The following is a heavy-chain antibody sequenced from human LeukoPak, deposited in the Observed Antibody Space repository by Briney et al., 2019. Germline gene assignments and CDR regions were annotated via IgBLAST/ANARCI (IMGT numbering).Heavy chain of an antibody. Sequence: GSLLLSCAASGFTFRTYGMHWLRQAPGKGPEWVTFISYDGNDKKYGASVKGRFTVSRDNLKNFLYLQMNSLRVEDTAMYYCARELYDDGESWFDPWGQGTLVTVSS. V-gene: IGHV3-30*04. CDR3: ARELYDDGESWFDP. CDR1: GFTFRTYG. J-gene: IGHJ5*02. D-gene: IGHD4-17*01. CDR2: ISYDGNDK.